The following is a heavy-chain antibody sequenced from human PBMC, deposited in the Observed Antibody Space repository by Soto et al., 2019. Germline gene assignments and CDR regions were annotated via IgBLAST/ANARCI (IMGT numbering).Heavy chain of an antibody. CDR1: GGSFSGYY. D-gene: IGHD6-19*01. Sequence: QVQLQQWGAGLLKPSETLSLTCAVYGGSFSGYYWSWIRQPPGKGLEWLGEINHSGSTNYNPSLKSRGTISVGTFKNKFSLKLSSVTAADTAVYYCARMYSSGWYPLGYYGMDVWGQGTTVTVSS. V-gene: IGHV4-34*01. J-gene: IGHJ6*02. CDR3: ARMYSSGWYPLGYYGMDV. CDR2: INHSGST.